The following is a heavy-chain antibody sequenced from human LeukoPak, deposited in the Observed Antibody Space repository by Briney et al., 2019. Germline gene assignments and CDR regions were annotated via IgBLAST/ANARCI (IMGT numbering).Heavy chain of an antibody. CDR3: ARYCSSTSCLVDY. Sequence: GASVKVSCKASGYTLTGYYMHWVRQAPGQGLEWMGWINPNSGGTNYAQKFQGRVTMTRDTSISTAYMELSRLRSDDTAVYYCARYCSSTSCLVDYWGQGTLVTVSS. CDR2: INPNSGGT. CDR1: GYTLTGYY. D-gene: IGHD2-2*01. V-gene: IGHV1-2*02. J-gene: IGHJ4*02.